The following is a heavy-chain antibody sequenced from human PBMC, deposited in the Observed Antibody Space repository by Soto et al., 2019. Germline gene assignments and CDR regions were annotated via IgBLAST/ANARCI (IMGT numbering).Heavy chain of an antibody. CDR2: IYYSGST. V-gene: IGHV4-30-4*01. CDR3: ARDLSGYYDSSGYQSGAFDI. CDR1: GGSISSGDYH. D-gene: IGHD3-22*01. Sequence: SETLSLTCTVSGGSISSGDYHWSWIRQPPGKGLEWIGYIYYSGSTYYNPSLKSRVTISVDTSKNQFSLKLSSVTAADTAVYYCARDLSGYYDSSGYQSGAFDIWGQGXMVTV. J-gene: IGHJ3*02.